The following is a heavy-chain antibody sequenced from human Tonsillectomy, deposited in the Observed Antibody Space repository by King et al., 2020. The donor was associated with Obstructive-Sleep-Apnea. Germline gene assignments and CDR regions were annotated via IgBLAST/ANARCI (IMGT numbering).Heavy chain of an antibody. J-gene: IGHJ5*02. V-gene: IGHV4-4*02. CDR2: IYHSGST. D-gene: IGHD5-12*01. CDR1: GGSISSSNW. CDR3: AGDRGYSGYDLWFDP. Sequence: VQLQESGPGLVKPSGTLSLTCAVSGGSISSSNWWSWVRQPPGKGLEWIGEIYHSGSTNYNPSHKSIVTISVDKSKNQFSLKLGSVTAADTAVYYCAGDRGYSGYDLWFDPWGQGTLVTVSS.